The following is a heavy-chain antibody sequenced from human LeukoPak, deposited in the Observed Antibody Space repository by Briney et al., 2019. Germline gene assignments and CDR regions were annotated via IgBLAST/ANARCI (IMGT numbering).Heavy chain of an antibody. CDR3: VLYDSSGYYYLDY. V-gene: IGHV1-2*06. CDR1: GYTFTGYY. Sequence: ASVKVSCKASGYTFTGYYMHWVRQAPGQGLEWMGRINPNSGGTNYAQKFQGRVTMTRDTSISTAYMELSRLRSDDTAVYYCVLYDSSGYYYLDYWGQGTLVTVSS. CDR2: INPNSGGT. J-gene: IGHJ4*02. D-gene: IGHD3-22*01.